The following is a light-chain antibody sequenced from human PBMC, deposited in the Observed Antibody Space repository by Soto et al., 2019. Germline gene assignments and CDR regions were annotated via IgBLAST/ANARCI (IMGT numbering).Light chain of an antibody. CDR2: AAS. V-gene: IGKV1-39*01. J-gene: IGKJ1*01. Sequence: DIQMTQSPSSLSASVGDRVTITCRASQSISSYLNWYQQKPGKAPKLLIYAASSLQSGVPSRFSGSGSGTVFTLPISSFKPKDFGTYYSKQGNSTPRTFGQGTK. CDR3: KQGNSTPRT. CDR1: QSISSY.